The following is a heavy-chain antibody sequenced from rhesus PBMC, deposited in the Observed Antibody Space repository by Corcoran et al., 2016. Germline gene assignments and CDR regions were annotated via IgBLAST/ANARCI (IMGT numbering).Heavy chain of an antibody. CDR3: ATALGAAAAFDY. V-gene: IGHV1-111*02. D-gene: IGHD6-31*01. CDR1: GYTFTDYY. CDR2: VETEDGEA. Sequence: EVQLVQSGAEVKKPGASVKISCKASGYTFTDYYLTWVRQAPGKGIEWTEPVETEDGEAIHAQQFQASVTTPAETSTDPAYMELSCLRSEDTAVYYCATALGAAAAFDYWGQGVLVTVSS. J-gene: IGHJ4*01.